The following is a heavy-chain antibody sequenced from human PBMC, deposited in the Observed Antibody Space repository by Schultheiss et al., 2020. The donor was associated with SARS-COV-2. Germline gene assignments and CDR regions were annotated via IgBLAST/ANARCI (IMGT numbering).Heavy chain of an antibody. CDR1: GGSISSGGYY. J-gene: IGHJ4*02. CDR3: ARDPAAAGILDY. Sequence: SETLSLTCTVSGGSISSGGYYWSWIRQPPGKGLEWIGYIYYSGSTYYNPSLKSRVTISVDTSKNQFSLKLSSVTAADTAVYYCARDPAAAGILDYWGQGTLVTVSS. V-gene: IGHV4-31*03. D-gene: IGHD6-13*01. CDR2: IYYSGST.